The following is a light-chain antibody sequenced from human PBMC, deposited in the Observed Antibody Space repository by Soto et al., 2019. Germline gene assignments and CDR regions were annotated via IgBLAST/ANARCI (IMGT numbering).Light chain of an antibody. CDR3: QQRSNWPPIT. CDR1: QSVSNY. V-gene: IGKV3-11*01. CDR2: AAS. J-gene: IGKJ5*01. Sequence: EIVLTQSPGTLSLSPGERATLSCRASQSVSNYLAWYQQKPGQAPRLLVSAASNRATGIPARFSGSGSGTDFTLTISSLEPEDFAVYYCQQRSNWPPITFGQGTRLEIK.